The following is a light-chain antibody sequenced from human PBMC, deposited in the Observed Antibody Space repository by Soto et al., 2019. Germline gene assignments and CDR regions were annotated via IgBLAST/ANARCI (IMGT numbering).Light chain of an antibody. CDR1: VTDVGGYNS. CDR2: EVR. Sequence: QSALTRPASVSGSPGQSITISCTGTVTDVGGYNSVSWYQQHPGKAPKLMIYEVRNRPSGVSDRFSGSKSANTASLTISGLQAEDEADYYCCSYTTSTTYVFGTGTKVTVL. CDR3: CSYTTSTTYV. J-gene: IGLJ1*01. V-gene: IGLV2-14*01.